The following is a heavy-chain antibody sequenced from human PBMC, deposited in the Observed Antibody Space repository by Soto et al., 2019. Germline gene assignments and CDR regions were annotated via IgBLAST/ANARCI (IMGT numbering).Heavy chain of an antibody. V-gene: IGHV1-69*06. D-gene: IGHD3-22*01. CDR1: GGTFSGYA. CDR3: ARSSYYYDSSGYETVLGFDY. J-gene: IGHJ4*02. Sequence: QVQLVQSGAEVKKPGSSVKVSCKASGGTFSGYAISWVRQAPGQGLEWMGGIIPIFGTANYAQKFQGRVTITADKSTSTAYMELSSLRSEDTAVYYCARSSYYYDSSGYETVLGFDYWGQGTLVTVSS. CDR2: IIPIFGTA.